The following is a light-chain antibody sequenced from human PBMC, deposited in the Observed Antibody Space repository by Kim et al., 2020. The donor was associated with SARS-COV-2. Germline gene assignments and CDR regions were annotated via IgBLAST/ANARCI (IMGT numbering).Light chain of an antibody. Sequence: SSELTQDPAVSVALGQTVRITCRGDSLGKYYASWYQQKPGQAPVLVIYGKNNRPSGIPDRFSGSSSGKTASLTITGAQAEDEADYYCNSRDTSGFHLVFGGGTQLTVL. V-gene: IGLV3-19*01. CDR3: NSRDTSGFHLV. J-gene: IGLJ3*02. CDR1: SLGKYY. CDR2: GKN.